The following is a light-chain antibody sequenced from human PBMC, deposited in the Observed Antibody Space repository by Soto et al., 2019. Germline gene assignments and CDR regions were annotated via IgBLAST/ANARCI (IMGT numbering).Light chain of an antibody. V-gene: IGKV1-33*01. CDR3: QHYHTLPMYT. CDR1: LDIDNY. J-gene: IGKJ2*01. CDR2: DAS. Sequence: DIQMTQSPPSLSASVGDRVTITCQASLDIDNYLNWYQQKPGEAPKLVIYDASILETGVPSRFSGSGSGTDFTFTISSLQPEDVATYYCQHYHTLPMYTFGQGTRLEIK.